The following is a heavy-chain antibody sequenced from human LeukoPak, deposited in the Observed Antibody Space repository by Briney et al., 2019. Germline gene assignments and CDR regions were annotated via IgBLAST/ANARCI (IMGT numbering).Heavy chain of an antibody. CDR2: IYTSGST. Sequence: SETLPLTCTVSGGSISSGSYYWSWIRQPAGKGLEWIGRIYTSGSTNYNPSLKSRVTMSVDTSKNQFSLKLSSVTAADTAVYYCARYLKKPGYSSSWYFDYWGQGTLVTVSS. V-gene: IGHV4-61*02. D-gene: IGHD6-13*01. J-gene: IGHJ4*02. CDR3: ARYLKKPGYSSSWYFDY. CDR1: GGSISSGSYY.